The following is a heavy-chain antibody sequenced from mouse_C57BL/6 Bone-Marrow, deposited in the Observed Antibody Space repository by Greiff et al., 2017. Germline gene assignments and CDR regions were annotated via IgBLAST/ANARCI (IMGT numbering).Heavy chain of an antibody. V-gene: IGHV3-6*01. CDR1: GYSITSGYY. CDR3: ARVHYYGSSYVPD. CDR2: LSYDGGN. J-gene: IGHJ2*01. D-gene: IGHD1-1*01. Sequence: ESGPGLVKPSQSLSLTCSVTGYSITSGYYWNWIRRLPGNKLEWMGYLSYDGGNNYNPSLKNRISITRDTSKNQFFLTLNSVTTEDTATYYCARVHYYGSSYVPDWGQGTTLTVSS.